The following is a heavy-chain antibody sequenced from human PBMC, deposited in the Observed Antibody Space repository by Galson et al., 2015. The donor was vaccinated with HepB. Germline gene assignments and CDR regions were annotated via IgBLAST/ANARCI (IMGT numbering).Heavy chain of an antibody. V-gene: IGHV3-30-3*01. CDR1: GFTFSSYA. CDR2: ISYDGSNK. D-gene: IGHD5-18*01. CDR3: ARVSPKRRYGYGDY. Sequence: SLRLSCAASGFTFSSYAMHWVRQAPGKGLEWVAVISYDGSNKYYADSVKGRFTISRDNSKNTLYLQMNSLRAEDTAVYYCARVSPKRRYGYGDYWGQGTLFPVSS. J-gene: IGHJ4*02.